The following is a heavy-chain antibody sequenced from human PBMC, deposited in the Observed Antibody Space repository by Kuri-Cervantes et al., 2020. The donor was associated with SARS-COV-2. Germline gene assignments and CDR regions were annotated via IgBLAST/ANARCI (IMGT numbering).Heavy chain of an antibody. CDR2: LYYSGIT. CDR1: GGSINNYY. J-gene: IGHJ6*02. D-gene: IGHD3-10*01. Sequence: SETLSLTCTVSGGSINNYYWSWIRQSPGKGLEWVGCLYYSGITYYSPSLKSRLPISLESGTQFSLKLNPVTAADTAVYYCARHGGPGALSSYSYGMDVWGHGTTVTVSS. CDR3: ARHGGPGALSSYSYGMDV. V-gene: IGHV4-59*01.